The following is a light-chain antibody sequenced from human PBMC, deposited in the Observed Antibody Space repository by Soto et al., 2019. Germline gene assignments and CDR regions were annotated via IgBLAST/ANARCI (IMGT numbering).Light chain of an antibody. CDR2: AAS. CDR1: QTISSW. Sequence: DIQMTQSPSTLSGSVGDRVTITCRASQTISSWLAWYQQKPGKAPKLLIYAASSLQSGVPSRFSGSGSGTDFTLTISSLQPEDFATYYCQQSYSTPPWTFGQGTKV. CDR3: QQSYSTPPWT. J-gene: IGKJ1*01. V-gene: IGKV1-39*01.